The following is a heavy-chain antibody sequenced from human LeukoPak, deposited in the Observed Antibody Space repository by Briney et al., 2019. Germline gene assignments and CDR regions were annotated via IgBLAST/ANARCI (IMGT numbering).Heavy chain of an antibody. CDR3: ARDPRWTAHLTSWFDP. CDR1: GYTFTCYY. D-gene: IGHD4-23*01. CDR2: INPNSGGT. Sequence: GASVKVSCKASGYTFTCYYMHWVRQAPGQGLEWMGWINPNSGGTNYAQKFQGRVTMTRDTSISTAYMELSRLRSDDTAVYYCARDPRWTAHLTSWFDPWGQGTLVTVSS. V-gene: IGHV1-2*02. J-gene: IGHJ5*02.